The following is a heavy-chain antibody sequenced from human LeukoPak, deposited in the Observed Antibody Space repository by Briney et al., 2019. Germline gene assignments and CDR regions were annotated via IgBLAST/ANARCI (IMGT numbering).Heavy chain of an antibody. V-gene: IGHV1-69*13. CDR1: GGTFTNYA. D-gene: IGHD6-19*01. CDR2: IIPMFGKT. CDR3: ARERAGAGDFQY. J-gene: IGHJ1*01. Sequence: SVKVSCKASGGTFTNYAISWVRQAPGQGLEWMGGIIPMFGKTMYAQKFQGRVTITADESTTTAYMELSSLRSEDTAVYYCARERAGAGDFQYWGQGTLVTVPS.